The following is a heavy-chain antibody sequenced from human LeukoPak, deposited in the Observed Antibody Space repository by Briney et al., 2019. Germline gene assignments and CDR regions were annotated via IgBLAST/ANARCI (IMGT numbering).Heavy chain of an antibody. J-gene: IGHJ4*02. CDR2: IGGSGGFIT. Sequence: GGTLRLSCAASGFTFSSHGMNWVRQTPGKGLEWVSGIGGSGGFITYYADSVKGRFTVSRDNSKNTLYLQMDSLRAEDTALYYCAKDYLGYSSGWCDYWGQGTLVTVSS. D-gene: IGHD6-19*01. CDR3: AKDYLGYSSGWCDY. V-gene: IGHV3-23*01. CDR1: GFTFSSHG.